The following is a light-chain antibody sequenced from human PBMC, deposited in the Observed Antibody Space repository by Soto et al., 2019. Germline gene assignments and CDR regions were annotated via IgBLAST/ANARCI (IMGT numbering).Light chain of an antibody. Sequence: QSALTQPASVSGSPGQSITISCTGTSSDVGGYNYVSWYQHHPDKAPKLMIYDVNNRPSGVSGRFSGSKSGNTASLTISGLQAADEAAYYCSSYTSNTPRLVFGGGTKLTV. V-gene: IGLV2-14*03. CDR3: SSYTSNTPRLV. CDR2: DVN. J-gene: IGLJ2*01. CDR1: SSDVGGYNY.